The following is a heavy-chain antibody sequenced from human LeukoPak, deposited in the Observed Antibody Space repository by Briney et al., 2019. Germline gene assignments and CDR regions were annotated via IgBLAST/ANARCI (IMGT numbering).Heavy chain of an antibody. CDR1: GYTFTDYY. V-gene: IGHV1-2*02. CDR3: ATLGGTSFDY. J-gene: IGHJ4*02. Sequence: ASVKVSCKTSGYTFTDYYIHWVRQAPGQGLEWMGWIVPNSGGTNYAQRFQGRVTMTRDTSISTAYMELTRLRYDDTATYYCATLGGTSFDYWGQGTLVTVSS. D-gene: IGHD1-1*01. CDR2: IVPNSGGT.